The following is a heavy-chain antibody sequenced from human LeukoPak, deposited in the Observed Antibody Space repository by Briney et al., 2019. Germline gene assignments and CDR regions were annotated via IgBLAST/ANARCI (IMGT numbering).Heavy chain of an antibody. D-gene: IGHD3-10*01. J-gene: IGHJ4*02. Sequence: ASVKVSCKASGYTFTGYYMHWVRQAPGQGLEWMGWINPNSGGTNYAQKFQGWVTMTRDTSISTAYMELSRLRSDDTAVYYCARAAREWFGELLPNDYWGQGALVTVSS. CDR1: GYTFTGYY. CDR2: INPNSGGT. V-gene: IGHV1-2*04. CDR3: ARAAREWFGELLPNDY.